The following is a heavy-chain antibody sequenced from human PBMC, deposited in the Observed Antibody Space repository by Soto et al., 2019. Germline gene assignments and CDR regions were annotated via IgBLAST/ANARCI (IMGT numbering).Heavy chain of an antibody. CDR2: IVREGTER. J-gene: IGHJ4*02. D-gene: IGHD1-1*01. CDR1: GFTFSEYG. CDR3: ARDDVYPDNGFEY. Sequence: QVQVVESGGGVVQPGSSLRLLCAASGFTFSEYGMHWVRPAPGKGLEWLAVIVREGTERYYADSVKGRFTISRENSKNTLYLQMNSLRVDDTAVYYCARDDVYPDNGFEYWGQGTLLTVSS. V-gene: IGHV3-33*01.